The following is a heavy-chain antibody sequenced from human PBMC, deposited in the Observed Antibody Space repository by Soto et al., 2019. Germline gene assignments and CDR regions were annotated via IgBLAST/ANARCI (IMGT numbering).Heavy chain of an antibody. CDR2: IIPIFGTA. CDR3: ARDRFRAVAGTPPSYYFDY. CDR1: GGTFSSYA. J-gene: IGHJ4*02. Sequence: QVQLVQSGAEVKKPGSSVKVSCKASGGTFSSYAISWVRQAPGQGLEWMGGIIPIFGTANYAQKFQGRVTITADESTSTAYMELSSLRSEDTAMYYCARDRFRAVAGTPPSYYFDYWGQGTLVTVSS. V-gene: IGHV1-69*01. D-gene: IGHD6-19*01.